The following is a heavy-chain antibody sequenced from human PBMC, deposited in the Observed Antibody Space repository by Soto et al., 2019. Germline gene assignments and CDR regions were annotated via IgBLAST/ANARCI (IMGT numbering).Heavy chain of an antibody. D-gene: IGHD3-22*01. V-gene: IGHV5-51*01. Sequence: HGESLKISCKGSGYSFTRNWIGWVRQMPGKGLEWMGIIFPGDSDTRYRPPFQGQVTISVDKSISTAYLQWSSLKASDTAMYYCARKFYYDSSANGWFDTWGQGTLVTVSS. J-gene: IGHJ5*02. CDR2: IFPGDSDT. CDR1: GYSFTRNW. CDR3: ARKFYYDSSANGWFDT.